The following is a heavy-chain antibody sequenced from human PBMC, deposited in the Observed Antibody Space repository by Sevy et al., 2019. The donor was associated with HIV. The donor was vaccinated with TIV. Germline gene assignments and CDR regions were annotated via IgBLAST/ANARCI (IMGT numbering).Heavy chain of an antibody. D-gene: IGHD3-9*01. Sequence: ASVKVSCKASGYTFTSYYMHWVRQAPGQGLEWMGIINPSGGSTSYAQKFQGRVTMTRDTSTSTVYMELRSLRSADTAVYYCARDSNKYDILTGYYPFDYWGQGTLVTVSS. CDR3: ARDSNKYDILTGYYPFDY. V-gene: IGHV1-46*01. CDR1: GYTFTSYY. J-gene: IGHJ4*02. CDR2: INPSGGST.